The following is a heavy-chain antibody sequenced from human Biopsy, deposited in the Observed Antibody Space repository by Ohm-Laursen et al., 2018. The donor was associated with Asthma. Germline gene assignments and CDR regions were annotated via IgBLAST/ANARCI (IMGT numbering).Heavy chain of an antibody. CDR2: ISYGGKT. J-gene: IGHJ6*02. CDR1: GGSMTPTSHY. V-gene: IGHV4-39*01. CDR3: ARRITIFGVVQKDHGMDA. Sequence: SETLSLTCTVSGGSMTPTSHYWGWIRQAPGKGLEWIGYISYGGKTSYNPSLKNRVTISRDASKNQFSLRLTSVTAADTAVYFCARRITIFGVVQKDHGMDAWGQGTTVIVS. D-gene: IGHD3-3*01.